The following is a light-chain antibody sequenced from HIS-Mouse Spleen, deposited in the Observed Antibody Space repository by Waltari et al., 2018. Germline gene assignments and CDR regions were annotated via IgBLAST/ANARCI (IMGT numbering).Light chain of an antibody. J-gene: IGLJ2*01. V-gene: IGLV2-14*01. CDR1: SSDGGGYNH. CDR2: EVS. Sequence: QSALTQPASVSGSPGQSITISCTGTSSDGGGYNHVSWYQQHPGKAPKLMIYEVSNRPSGVSNRFSGSKSGNTASLTISGLQAEDEADYYCSSYTSSSVVFGGGTKLTVL. CDR3: SSYTSSSVV.